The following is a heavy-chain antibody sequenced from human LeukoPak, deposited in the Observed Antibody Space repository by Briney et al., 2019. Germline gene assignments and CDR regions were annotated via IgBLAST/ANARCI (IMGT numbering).Heavy chain of an antibody. CDR1: GFTFSSYA. J-gene: IGHJ4*02. D-gene: IGHD3-10*01. CDR3: AKVPTVPSYYFDY. V-gene: IGHV3-23*01. Sequence: GGSLRPSCAASGFTFSSYAMSWVRQAPGKGLEWVSAISGSGGSTYYADSVKGRFTISRDNSKNTLYLQMNSLRAEDTAVYYCAKVPTVPSYYFDYWGQGTLVTVSS. CDR2: ISGSGGST.